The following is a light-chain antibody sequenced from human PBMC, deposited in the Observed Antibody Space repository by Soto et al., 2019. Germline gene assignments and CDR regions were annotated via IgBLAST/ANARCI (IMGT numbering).Light chain of an antibody. CDR1: SSDVGGYNY. CDR3: SSYTGSSTQV. CDR2: DVS. V-gene: IGLV2-14*01. J-gene: IGLJ2*01. Sequence: QSVLTQPASVSGSPGQSITISCTGASSDVGGYNYVSWYQQHPGKAPKLMIYDVSNRPSGVSNRFSGSKSGNTASLTISGLQAEDEADYYCSSYTGSSTQVFGGGTKVTVL.